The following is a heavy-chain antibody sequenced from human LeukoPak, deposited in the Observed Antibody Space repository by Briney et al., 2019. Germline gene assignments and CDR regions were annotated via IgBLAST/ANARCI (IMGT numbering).Heavy chain of an antibody. D-gene: IGHD3-22*01. Sequence: GASVKVSCKASVYTFTSYGISWVRQAPGQGLEWMGWISAYNGNTNYAQKLQGRVTMTTDTSTSTAYMELRSLRSDDTAVYYCARAAHDSSGYYQNYFDYWGQGTLVTVSS. V-gene: IGHV1-18*01. J-gene: IGHJ4*02. CDR1: VYTFTSYG. CDR2: ISAYNGNT. CDR3: ARAAHDSSGYYQNYFDY.